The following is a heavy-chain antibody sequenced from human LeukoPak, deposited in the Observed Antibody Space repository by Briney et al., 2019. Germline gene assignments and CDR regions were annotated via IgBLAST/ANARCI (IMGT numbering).Heavy chain of an antibody. J-gene: IGHJ4*02. V-gene: IGHV1-18*01. Sequence: GASVKVSCKASGYTFTNYGISWVRQAPGQGPEWMGWISAYNGNTNYAQKFQDRVTMTTDTSTNTAYMELRRLRSDDTAVYYCARVALAEGDYWGQGTLVTVSS. CDR3: ARVALAEGDY. CDR2: ISAYNGNT. CDR1: GYTFTNYG.